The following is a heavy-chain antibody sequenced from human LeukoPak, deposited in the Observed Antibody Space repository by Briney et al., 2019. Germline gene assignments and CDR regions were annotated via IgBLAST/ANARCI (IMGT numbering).Heavy chain of an antibody. J-gene: IGHJ4*02. CDR1: GCSVFTFSSYA. V-gene: IGHV3-23*01. CDR2: ISGSGIST. Sequence: GGSLRLSCAASGCSVFTFSSYAMSWVRRAPGKGLGWVSGISGSGISTYYTDSVKGPFTISRDNSKNTVYLQMNSLRAEDTAVYYCAKLRSGGPAAGNYWGQGTLVTASS. D-gene: IGHD6-13*01. CDR3: AKLRSGGPAAGNY.